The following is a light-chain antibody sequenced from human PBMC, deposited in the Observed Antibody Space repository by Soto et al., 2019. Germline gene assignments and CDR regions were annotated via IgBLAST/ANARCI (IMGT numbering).Light chain of an antibody. V-gene: IGKV3-20*01. Sequence: VLTQSPGTLSLSPGERATLSCRASQTVRNNYLAWYQQKPGQAPRLLIYDASSRATGIPDRFSGGGSGTEFTLTISSLQTDDFATYYCQQYNSYSSWTFGQGTKVDIK. CDR3: QQYNSYSSWT. CDR1: QTVRNNY. J-gene: IGKJ1*01. CDR2: DAS.